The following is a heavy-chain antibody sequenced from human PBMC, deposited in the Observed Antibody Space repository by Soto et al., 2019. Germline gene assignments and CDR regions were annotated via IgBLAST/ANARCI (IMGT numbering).Heavy chain of an antibody. J-gene: IGHJ6*02. V-gene: IGHV3-23*01. D-gene: IGHD3-10*01. CDR2: VSAGGDMT. CDR3: ARGDRGGSGSPASYYYSGLDV. CDR1: GFTFSSYA. Sequence: DVLLLESGGHLVQPGGSLRLSCAASGFTFSSYAMSWVRQAPGKGLEWVSSVSAGGDMTYYSDSVKGRFTISRDNSHNALFLPMNSLRIEDTAIYYCARGDRGGSGSPASYYYSGLDVWGQGTTVTVS.